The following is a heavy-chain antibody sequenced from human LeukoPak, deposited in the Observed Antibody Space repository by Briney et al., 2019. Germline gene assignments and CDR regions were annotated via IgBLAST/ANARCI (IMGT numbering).Heavy chain of an antibody. D-gene: IGHD5-24*01. CDR1: GFTFSSYS. Sequence: GGSLRLSCAASGFTFSSYSMNWVRQAPGKGLEWVSSISSSSSYIYYADSVKGRFTISRDNAKNSLYLQMNSLRAEDTAVYYCARGSRDGYNYKHYWGQGTPVTVSS. CDR3: ARGSRDGYNYKHY. V-gene: IGHV3-21*01. CDR2: ISSSSSYI. J-gene: IGHJ4*02.